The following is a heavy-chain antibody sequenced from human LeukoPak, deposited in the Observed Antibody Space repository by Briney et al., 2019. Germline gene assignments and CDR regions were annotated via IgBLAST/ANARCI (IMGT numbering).Heavy chain of an antibody. V-gene: IGHV3-30*02. CDR2: IRHDGTDQ. D-gene: IGHD7-27*01. Sequence: PGGSLRLSCVGSGFTFSVHWVCQVPGKGLEGQRFIRHDGTDQHYADSVRGRFTISKDNSKNTVYLQMNSLRPEDTALYYCAKDGNWASVSWGQGTLVTVSS. CDR3: AKDGNWASVS. CDR1: GFTFS. J-gene: IGHJ5*02.